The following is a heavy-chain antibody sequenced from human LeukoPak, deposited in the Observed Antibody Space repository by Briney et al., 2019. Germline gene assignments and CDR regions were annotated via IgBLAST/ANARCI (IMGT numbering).Heavy chain of an antibody. Sequence: GGSLRLSCAASGFTFSSYAMHWVRQAPGKGLEWVAVISYDGSNKYYADSVKGRFTISRDNSKNTLYLQMNSLRAEDTAVYYCAKDRQWELSDFDYWGQGTLVTVSS. J-gene: IGHJ4*02. CDR1: GFTFSSYA. D-gene: IGHD1-26*01. CDR3: AKDRQWELSDFDY. CDR2: ISYDGSNK. V-gene: IGHV3-30-3*01.